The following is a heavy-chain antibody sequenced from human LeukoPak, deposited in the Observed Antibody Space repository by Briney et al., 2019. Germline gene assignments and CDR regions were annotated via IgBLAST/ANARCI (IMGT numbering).Heavy chain of an antibody. D-gene: IGHD2-8*01. V-gene: IGHV1-8*01. CDR2: MNPKSGYT. CDR1: GYTFTNYN. CDR3: ARASYCTNGVCYAYYYYMDV. Sequence: ASVKVSCKASGYTFTNYNINWVRQATGQGLEGRGWMNPKSGYTGNAQKFQGRVTMTRNTSISTAYMELSSLKSEDTAVYYCARASYCTNGVCYAYYYYMDVWGKGTTVTVSS. J-gene: IGHJ6*03.